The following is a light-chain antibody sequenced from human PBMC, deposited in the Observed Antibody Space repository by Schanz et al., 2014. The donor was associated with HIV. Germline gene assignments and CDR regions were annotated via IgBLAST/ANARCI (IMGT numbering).Light chain of an antibody. J-gene: IGLJ2*01. CDR3: TSYGGSNNLL. CDR1: SNDIGAYNY. CDR2: RNN. Sequence: QSALTQPASVSGSPGQSITLSCTGTSNDIGAYNYVSWYQQHPDKAPKLLIYRNNQRPSGVPDRFSGAKSGNTAFLLVSGLQDEDEADYYCTSYGGSNNLLFGGGTKLTVL. V-gene: IGLV2-8*01.